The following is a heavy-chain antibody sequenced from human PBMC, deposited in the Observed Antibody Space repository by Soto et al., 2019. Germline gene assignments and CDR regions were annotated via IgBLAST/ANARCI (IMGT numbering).Heavy chain of an antibody. Sequence: PSETLSLTCAVYGGSFSGYYWSWIRQPPGKGLEWIGEINHSGSTNYNPSLKSRVTISVDTSKNQFSLKLSSVTAADTAVYYCARGRTGTTPYYFDYWGQGTLVTVSS. J-gene: IGHJ4*02. V-gene: IGHV4-34*01. CDR2: INHSGST. D-gene: IGHD1-7*01. CDR3: ARGRTGTTPYYFDY. CDR1: GGSFSGYY.